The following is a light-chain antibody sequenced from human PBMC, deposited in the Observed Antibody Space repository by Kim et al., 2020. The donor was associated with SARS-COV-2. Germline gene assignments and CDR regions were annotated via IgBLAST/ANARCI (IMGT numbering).Light chain of an antibody. CDR2: DVI. CDR1: TTDLDYYKY. Sequence: GQASTLSCTGTTTDLDYYKYDSGYQQRPAGAPRLIFYDVIARPSGVSSRFSGSKFGNSAYLTVSGLQIEDEADYYCSSYTTISTYVFGTGTKVTVL. J-gene: IGLJ1*01. CDR3: SSYTTISTYV. V-gene: IGLV2-14*03.